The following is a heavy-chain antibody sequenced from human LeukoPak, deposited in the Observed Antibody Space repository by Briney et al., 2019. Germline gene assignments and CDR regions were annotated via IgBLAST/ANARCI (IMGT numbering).Heavy chain of an antibody. J-gene: IGHJ3*02. CDR2: ISAYNGNT. Sequence: ASVKVSCKASGYTFTSYGISWVRQAPGQGLEWMGWISAYNGNTNYAQKLQGRVTMTTDTSTSTAYMELRSLRSDDTAVYYCARGGTQLTGPLNDAFDIWGQGTMVTVSS. D-gene: IGHD1-20*01. V-gene: IGHV1-18*01. CDR1: GYTFTSYG. CDR3: ARGGTQLTGPLNDAFDI.